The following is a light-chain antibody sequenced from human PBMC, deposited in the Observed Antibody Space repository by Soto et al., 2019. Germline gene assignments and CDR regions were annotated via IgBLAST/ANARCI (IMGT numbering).Light chain of an antibody. CDR3: SSFEASNNLL. J-gene: IGLJ2*01. CDR2: EVS. V-gene: IGLV2-8*01. CDR1: SSDVGGYNY. Sequence: QSVLTQPPSASGSPGQSVTISCTGTSSDVGGYNYVSWYQQHPGKAPKLMIYEVSKRPSGVPDRFSGSKSGNTSSLTVSGLQVEDEADYYCSSFEASNNLLFGGGTKLTVL.